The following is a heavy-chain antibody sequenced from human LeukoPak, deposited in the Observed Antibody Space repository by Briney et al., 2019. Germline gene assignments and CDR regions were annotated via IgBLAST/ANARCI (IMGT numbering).Heavy chain of an antibody. Sequence: SETQSLTCTVSGGSISNYYWSWIRQPAGKGLEWIGRKYARGSSNYNPPVQSRVTMSVDTSKNQFSLKLRSVTAADTAVYYCARGRYCSADICTGGDSFDIWGQGTMVSVSP. CDR3: ARGRYCSADICTGGDSFDI. D-gene: IGHD2-15*01. CDR1: GGSISNYY. J-gene: IGHJ3*02. V-gene: IGHV4-4*07. CDR2: KYARGSS.